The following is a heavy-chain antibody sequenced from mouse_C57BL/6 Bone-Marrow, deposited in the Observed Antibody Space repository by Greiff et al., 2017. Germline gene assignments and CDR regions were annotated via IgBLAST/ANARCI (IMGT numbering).Heavy chain of an antibody. J-gene: IGHJ2*01. CDR2: ISDGGSYT. Sequence: EVQGVASGGGLVKPGGSLKLSCAASGFTFSSYAMSWVRQTPEQRLEWVATISDGGSYTYYPDNVKGRFTISRDNAKNNLYLQMSHLKSEDTAMYYCAREPTGTGFDYWGQGTTLTVSS. V-gene: IGHV5-4*01. CDR3: AREPTGTGFDY. D-gene: IGHD4-1*01. CDR1: GFTFSSYA.